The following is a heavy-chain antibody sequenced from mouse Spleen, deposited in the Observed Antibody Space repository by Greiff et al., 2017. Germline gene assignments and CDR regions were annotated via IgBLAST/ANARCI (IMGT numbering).Heavy chain of an antibody. CDR3: ARGRGYFDY. CDR2: ISYDGSN. J-gene: IGHJ2*01. V-gene: IGHV3-6*01. D-gene: IGHD3-3*01. Sequence: EVKLVESGPGLVKPSQSLSLTCSVTGYSITSGYYWNWIRQFPGNKLEWMGYISYDGSNNYNPSLKNRISITRDTSKNQFFLKLNSVTTEDTATYYCARGRGYFDYWGQGTTLTVSS. CDR1: GYSITSGYY.